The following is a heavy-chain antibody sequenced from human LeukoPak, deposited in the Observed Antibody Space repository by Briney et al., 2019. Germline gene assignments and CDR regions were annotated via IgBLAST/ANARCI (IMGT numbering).Heavy chain of an antibody. CDR1: GGSISSYY. V-gene: IGHV4-59*12. CDR3: ARAMEATAAFDF. J-gene: IGHJ4*02. CDR2: IYYSGST. Sequence: SETLSLTCTVSGGSISSYYWSWIRQPPGKGLEWIGYIYYSGSTNYNPSLKSRVTISVDTSKNQFSLKLTSVTASDAAVYFCARAMEATAAFDFWGQGTLVTVSS. D-gene: IGHD6-13*01.